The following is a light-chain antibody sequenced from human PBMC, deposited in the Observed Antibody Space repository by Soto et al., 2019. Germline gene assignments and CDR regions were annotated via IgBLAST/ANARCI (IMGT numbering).Light chain of an antibody. J-gene: IGKJ1*01. V-gene: IGKV1-5*03. CDR2: KAS. Sequence: DTQMTQSPSTLSASVGDRVTITCRASQSISYYLAWYQQRPGRAPNLLIYKASSLESGVPSRFSGSGSGTEFTLTISSLQPDDFATYYCQQYNSYSPTFGQGTKLEIK. CDR1: QSISYY. CDR3: QQYNSYSPT.